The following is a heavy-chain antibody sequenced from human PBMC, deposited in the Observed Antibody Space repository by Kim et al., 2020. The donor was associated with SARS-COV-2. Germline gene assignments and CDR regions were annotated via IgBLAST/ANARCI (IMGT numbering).Heavy chain of an antibody. J-gene: IGHJ6*02. CDR1: GYTFTSYD. CDR2: MNPNSGNT. V-gene: IGHV1-8*01. D-gene: IGHD3-10*01. Sequence: ASVKVSCKASGYTFTSYDINWVRQATGQGLEWMGWMNPNSGNTGYAQKFQGRVTMTRNTSISTAYMELSSLRSEDTAVYYCARGAYGSGSYYLDPYYYYGMDVWGQGTTVTVSS. CDR3: ARGAYGSGSYYLDPYYYYGMDV.